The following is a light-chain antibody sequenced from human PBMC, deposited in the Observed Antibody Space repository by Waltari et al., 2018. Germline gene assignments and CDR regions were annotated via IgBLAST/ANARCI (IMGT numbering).Light chain of an antibody. V-gene: IGKV4-1*01. CDR3: QQYYSPPWT. Sequence: DIVMTQSPDSLAVSLGERATINCKSSQSVLYSSNNNNYLAWYQQIPGQPPKLLIYWASTRESGVPDRFSGSGSGTEFTLTISSLQAEEVAVYYCQQYYSPPWTFGQGTKVEIK. CDR2: WAS. J-gene: IGKJ1*01. CDR1: QSVLYSSNNNNY.